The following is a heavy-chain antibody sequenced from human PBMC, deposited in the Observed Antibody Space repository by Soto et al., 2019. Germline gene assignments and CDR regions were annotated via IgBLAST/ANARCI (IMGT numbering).Heavy chain of an antibody. Sequence: KTSETLSLTCAVYGGSFSGYYWSWIRQPPGKGLEWIGEINRSGSTNYNPSLKSRVTISVDTSKNQFSLKLSSVTAADTAVYYCARGVTYYDFWSGYYIFGRGNWFDPWGQGTLVTVSS. CDR1: GGSFSGYY. V-gene: IGHV4-34*01. J-gene: IGHJ5*02. CDR2: INRSGST. D-gene: IGHD3-3*01. CDR3: ARGVTYYDFWSGYYIFGRGNWFDP.